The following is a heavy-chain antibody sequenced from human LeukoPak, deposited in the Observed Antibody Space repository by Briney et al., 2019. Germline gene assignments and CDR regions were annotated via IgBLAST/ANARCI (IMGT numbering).Heavy chain of an antibody. D-gene: IGHD2-2*01. Sequence: GASVKVSCKASGYTFTSYAMNWVRQAPGQGLEWMRWINTNTGKPTYAQGFTGRFVFSLHSSVSTAYLQINSLNAEGTAVYYCARAASLDYWGQGTLVTVSS. J-gene: IGHJ4*02. V-gene: IGHV7-4-1*02. CDR2: INTNTGKP. CDR1: GYTFTSYA. CDR3: ARAASLDY.